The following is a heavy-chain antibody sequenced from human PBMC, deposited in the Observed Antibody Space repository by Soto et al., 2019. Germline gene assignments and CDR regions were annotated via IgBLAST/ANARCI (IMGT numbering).Heavy chain of an antibody. CDR1: GFPFSSYG. CDR2: IWYDGSNK. V-gene: IGHV3-33*06. Sequence: TGGSLRLSCAASGFPFSSYGMHWVRQAPGKGLDWVAVIWYDGSNKYYADSVKGRFTISRDNSKNTLYPQMNSLRAEDTAVYYCANRARALYYYGMDVWGQGTTVTVSS. CDR3: ANRARALYYYGMDV. J-gene: IGHJ6*02.